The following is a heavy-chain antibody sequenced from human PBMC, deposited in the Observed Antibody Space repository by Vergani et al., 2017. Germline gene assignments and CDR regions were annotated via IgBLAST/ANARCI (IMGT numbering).Heavy chain of an antibody. J-gene: IGHJ4*02. V-gene: IGHV3-33*01. Sequence: QVQLVESGGGVVQPGRSLRLSCAASGFTFSSYGMHWVRQAPGKGLEWVAVIWYDGSNKYYADSVKGRFTISRDNSKNTLYLQMNSLRAEDTAVYYCASTGYSSGWLFDYWGQGTLVTVSS. D-gene: IGHD6-19*01. CDR1: GFTFSSYG. CDR2: IWYDGSNK. CDR3: ASTGYSSGWLFDY.